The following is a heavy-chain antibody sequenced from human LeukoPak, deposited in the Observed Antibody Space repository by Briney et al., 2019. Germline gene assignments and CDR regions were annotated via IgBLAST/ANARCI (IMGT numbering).Heavy chain of an antibody. D-gene: IGHD2-15*01. CDR3: ARVGIDCSGGSCYFGIDY. CDR1: GGSFSGYY. CDR2: IYYSGST. Sequence: SETLSLTCAVYGGSFSGYYWSWIRQPPGKGLEWIGYIYYSGSTNYNPSLKSRVTISVDTSKNQFSLKLSSVTAADTAVYYCARVGIDCSGGSCYFGIDYWGQGTLVTVSS. J-gene: IGHJ4*02. V-gene: IGHV4-59*01.